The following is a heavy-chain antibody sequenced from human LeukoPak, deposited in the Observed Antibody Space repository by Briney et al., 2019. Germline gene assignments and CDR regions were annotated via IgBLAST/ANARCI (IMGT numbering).Heavy chain of an antibody. J-gene: IGHJ4*02. V-gene: IGHV5-51*03. CDR2: IYPGDSDT. CDR3: ARMTVGTSGYYPHFDY. Sequence: PGESLKISCKGSGYSFTSYWIGWVRQMPGKGLEWMGIIYPGDSDTGYSPSFQGQVTISADKSISTAYLQWSSLKASDTAMYCCARMTVGTSGYYPHFDYWGQGTLVTVSS. CDR1: GYSFTSYW. D-gene: IGHD3-22*01.